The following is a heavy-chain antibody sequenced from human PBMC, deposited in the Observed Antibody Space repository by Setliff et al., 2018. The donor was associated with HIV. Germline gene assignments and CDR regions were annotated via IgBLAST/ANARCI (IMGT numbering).Heavy chain of an antibody. Sequence: SETLSLICAVYGGSFSGYYWSWIRQSPGKGLEWIGEINHSGATNYNPSLWGRAAISIDKSKNQFSLELTSMTAVDTAVYFCAIGGFCTTSASCFRIFDYWGQGTRVTVS. CDR3: AIGGFCTTSASCFRIFDY. V-gene: IGHV4-34*01. CDR1: GGSFSGYY. D-gene: IGHD1-26*01. J-gene: IGHJ4*02. CDR2: INHSGAT.